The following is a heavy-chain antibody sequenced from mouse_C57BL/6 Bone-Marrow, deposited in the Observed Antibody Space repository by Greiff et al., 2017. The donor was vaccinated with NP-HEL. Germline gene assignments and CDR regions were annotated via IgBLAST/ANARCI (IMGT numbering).Heavy chain of an antibody. Sequence: EVKLMESEGGLVQPGSSMKLSCTASGFTFSDYYMAWVRQVPEKGLEWVANINYDGSSTYYLDSLKSRFIISRDNAKNILYLKMSSLKSEDTATYCCARAFNWESDWYFDVWGTGTTVTVSS. J-gene: IGHJ1*03. CDR2: INYDGSST. CDR1: GFTFSDYY. D-gene: IGHD4-1*01. V-gene: IGHV5-16*01. CDR3: ARAFNWESDWYFDV.